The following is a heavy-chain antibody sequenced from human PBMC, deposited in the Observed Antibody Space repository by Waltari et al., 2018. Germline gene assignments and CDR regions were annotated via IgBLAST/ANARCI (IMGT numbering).Heavy chain of an antibody. Sequence: QVQLVQSGAEVKKPGASVKVSCKASGYTFTSYDINWVRQATGQGLEWMGWMNPNSGNTGYAQKFQGRVTITRNTSISTAYMELSSLRSEDTAVYYCARGETGSYYYYYYYYMDVWGKGTTVTVSS. CDR1: GYTFTSYD. J-gene: IGHJ6*03. CDR2: MNPNSGNT. CDR3: ARGETGSYYYYYYYYMDV. D-gene: IGHD1-26*01. V-gene: IGHV1-8*03.